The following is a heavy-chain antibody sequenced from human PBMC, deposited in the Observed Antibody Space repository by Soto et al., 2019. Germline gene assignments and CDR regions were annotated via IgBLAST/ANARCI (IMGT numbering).Heavy chain of an antibody. CDR3: ASHGYSYGYLFDY. CDR2: IIPIFGTA. V-gene: IGHV1-69*12. D-gene: IGHD5-18*01. CDR1: GGTFSSYA. Sequence: QVQLVQSGAEVKKPGSSVKVSCKASGGTFSSYAINWVRQAPGQGLEWMGGIIPIFGTADYAQKFQGRVTITADESTSTAYMELSSLRSEDTAVYYCASHGYSYGYLFDYWGQGTLVTVSS. J-gene: IGHJ4*02.